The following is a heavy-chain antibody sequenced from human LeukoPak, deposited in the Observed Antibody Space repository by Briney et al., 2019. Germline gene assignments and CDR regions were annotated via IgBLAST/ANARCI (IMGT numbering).Heavy chain of an antibody. V-gene: IGHV3-7*01. CDR1: GFTFSSYW. CDR3: VRDTGGSGSYPDY. D-gene: IGHD3-16*02. CDR2: IKQDGSEK. J-gene: IGHJ4*02. Sequence: GGSLRLSCAASGFTFSSYWMSWVRQAPGKGLEWVANIKQDGSEKYYVDSVRGRFTISRDNARNSVYLQLNSLRVEDTAVYYCVRDTGGSGSYPDYWGPGTLVTVSS.